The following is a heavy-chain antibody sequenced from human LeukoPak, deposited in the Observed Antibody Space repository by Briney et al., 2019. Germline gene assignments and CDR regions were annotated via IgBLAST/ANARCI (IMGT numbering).Heavy chain of an antibody. CDR1: GFTFSSYS. Sequence: GGSLRLSCATSGFTFSSYSMNWVRPAPGKGLEWVSYISSSSGTIYYADSVKGRFTISRDNAKNSLSLQRNSLRAEDTAVYYCARAGGVTVTTNYWGQGTLVTVSS. J-gene: IGHJ4*02. CDR2: ISSSSGTI. V-gene: IGHV3-48*01. D-gene: IGHD4-17*01. CDR3: ARAGGVTVTTNY.